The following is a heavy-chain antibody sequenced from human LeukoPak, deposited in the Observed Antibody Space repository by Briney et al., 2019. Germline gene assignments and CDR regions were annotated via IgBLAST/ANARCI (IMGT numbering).Heavy chain of an antibody. CDR3: ASDAREHTMIARRDGADAFDI. CDR2: INTNTGNP. J-gene: IGHJ3*02. Sequence: GASVKVSCKASGYTFTSYAMNWVRQAPGQGLEWMGWINTNTGNPTYAQGFTGRFVFSLDTSVSTAYLQISSLKAEDTAVYYCASDAREHTMIARRDGADAFDIWGQGTMVTVSS. D-gene: IGHD3-22*01. CDR1: GYTFTSYA. V-gene: IGHV7-4-1*02.